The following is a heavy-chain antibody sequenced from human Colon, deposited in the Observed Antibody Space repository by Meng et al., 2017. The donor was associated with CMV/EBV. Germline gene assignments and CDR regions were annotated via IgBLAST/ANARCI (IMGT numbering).Heavy chain of an antibody. CDR1: GFIFSDYY. J-gene: IGHJ4*02. CDR2: IKQDGSEK. D-gene: IGHD2-15*01. Sequence: GGSLRLSCEVSGFIFSDYYMTWIRQAPGKGLEWVANIKQDGSEKFYVDSVKGRFTISRDNARKSLYLQMDNLRAEDTAVYYCARLVVGDNDYFDYWGQGTLVTVSS. V-gene: IGHV3-7*01. CDR3: ARLVVGDNDYFDY.